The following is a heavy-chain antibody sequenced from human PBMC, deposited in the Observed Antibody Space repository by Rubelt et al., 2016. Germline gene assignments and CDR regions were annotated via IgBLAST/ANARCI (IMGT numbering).Heavy chain of an antibody. CDR1: GGSFSGYY. V-gene: IGHV4-34*01. CDR3: ARHPHEWFFDY. J-gene: IGHJ4*02. D-gene: IGHD3-3*01. Sequence: QVQLQQWGAGLLKPSETLSLTCAVYGGSFSGYYWSWIRQPPGKGLEWIGSIYYSGSTYYNPSLKSRVTIYVDTSKIQFSLKLTSVTSSDTAVYYCARHPHEWFFDYWGQGALVTVSS. CDR2: IYYSGST.